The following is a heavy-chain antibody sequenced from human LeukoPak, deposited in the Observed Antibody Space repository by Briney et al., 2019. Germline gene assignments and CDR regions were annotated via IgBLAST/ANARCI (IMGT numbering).Heavy chain of an antibody. D-gene: IGHD3-10*01. CDR2: MNPNSGNT. CDR1: GYTFTSYD. Sequence: ASVKVSCKASGYTFTSYDINWVRQATGQGLEWMGWMNPNSGNTGYAQKFQGRVTMTRNTSISTAYMELSSLRSEDTAVYYCVIVGGSGSYIDYWGQGTLVTVSS. J-gene: IGHJ4*02. V-gene: IGHV1-8*01. CDR3: VIVGGSGSYIDY.